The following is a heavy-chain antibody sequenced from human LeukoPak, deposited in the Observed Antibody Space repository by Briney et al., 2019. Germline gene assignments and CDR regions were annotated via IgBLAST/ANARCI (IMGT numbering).Heavy chain of an antibody. CDR3: GRGNKSFDP. V-gene: IGHV1-2*02. J-gene: IGHJ5*02. Sequence: GASVKVSCKTSGYTFTGYYMHWVRQAPGQGLEWIGWINPNTGDTNYAPKFQGRVTKIKDTSTNSAYMELNKLTSDDTAVYYCGRGNKSFDPWGQGTLVTVSS. CDR2: INPNTGDT. CDR1: GYTFTGYY.